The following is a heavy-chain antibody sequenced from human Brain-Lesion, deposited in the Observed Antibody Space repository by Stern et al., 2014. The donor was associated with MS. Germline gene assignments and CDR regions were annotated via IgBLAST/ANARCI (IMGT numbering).Heavy chain of an antibody. D-gene: IGHD3-3*01. CDR2: INPNTGGT. Sequence: VQLVQSGAEVKKPGASVKVSCKTSGYIFTGYYIHWVRQAPGQGLEWMAWINPNTGGTKYAQKFHVRVTMSRDTSISTAYVELSSLTSDDTAVYYCARDQRGITIFGVVTDYYYLGMDVWGQGTTVTVSS. V-gene: IGHV1-2*02. J-gene: IGHJ6*02. CDR3: ARDQRGITIFGVVTDYYYLGMDV. CDR1: GYIFTGYY.